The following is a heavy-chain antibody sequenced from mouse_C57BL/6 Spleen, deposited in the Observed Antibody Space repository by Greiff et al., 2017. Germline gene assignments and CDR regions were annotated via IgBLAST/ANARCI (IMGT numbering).Heavy chain of an antibody. CDR2: IYPGDGDT. V-gene: IGHV1-80*01. Sequence: VQRVESGAELVKPGASVKISCKASGYAFSSYWMNWVKQRPGKGLEWIGQIYPGDGDTNYNGKFKGKATLTADKSSSTAYMQLSSLTSEDSAVYFCARRGPLGYFDVWGTGTTVTVSS. J-gene: IGHJ1*03. CDR3: ARRGPLGYFDV. CDR1: GYAFSSYW.